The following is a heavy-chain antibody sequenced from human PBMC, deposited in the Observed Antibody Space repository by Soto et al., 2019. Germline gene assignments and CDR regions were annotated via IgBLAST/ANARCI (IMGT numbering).Heavy chain of an antibody. CDR2: IWYDGSNK. V-gene: IGHV3-33*08. CDR1: GFTFSSYW. D-gene: IGHD6-13*01. Sequence: GGSLRLSCAASGFTFSSYWMHWVRQAPGKGLEWVAVIWYDGSNKYYADSVKGRFTIFRDNSKNTVYLQMNSLRDEDTAVYYCARNIGTPPRHFDYWGQGTLVTVSS. CDR3: ARNIGTPPRHFDY. J-gene: IGHJ4*02.